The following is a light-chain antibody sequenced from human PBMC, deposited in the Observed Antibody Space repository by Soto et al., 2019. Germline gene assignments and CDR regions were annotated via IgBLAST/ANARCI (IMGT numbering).Light chain of an antibody. V-gene: IGKV1-33*01. CDR2: DAS. CDR1: QDISNY. Sequence: DIQMTQSPYSLSASVGDRVTITCQASQDISNYLNWDQQKPGKAPKLLIYDASNLETGVPSRFSGSGSGTDFTVTISSLQPEDIATYYCQKYDNLPIFTFGPGTKVDIK. J-gene: IGKJ3*01. CDR3: QKYDNLPIFT.